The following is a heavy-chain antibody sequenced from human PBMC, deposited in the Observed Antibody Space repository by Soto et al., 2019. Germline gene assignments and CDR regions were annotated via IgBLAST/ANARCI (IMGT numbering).Heavy chain of an antibody. D-gene: IGHD2-8*02. CDR2: IWYDGSNK. V-gene: IGHV3-33*01. Sequence: PGGSLRLSCAASGFTFSSYGMHWVRQAPGKGLEWVAVIWYDGSNKYYADSVKGRFTISRDNSKNTLYLQMNSLRAEDTAVYYCARDTVSPHAFDIWGQGTMVTVSS. CDR1: GFTFSSYG. J-gene: IGHJ3*02. CDR3: ARDTVSPHAFDI.